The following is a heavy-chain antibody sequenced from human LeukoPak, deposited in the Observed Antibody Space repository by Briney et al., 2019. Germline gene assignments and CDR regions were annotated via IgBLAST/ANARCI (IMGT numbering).Heavy chain of an antibody. D-gene: IGHD3-10*01. Sequence: ASVKVSCKVSGYTLTELSMHWVRQAPGQGLEWMGGFDLEDGETIYAQKFQGRVTMTVDTSTDTAYMELSSLRSEDTAVYYCARGPSITMVRGGQWYYYMDVWGKGTTVTISS. CDR2: FDLEDGET. CDR3: ARGPSITMVRGGQWYYYMDV. V-gene: IGHV1-24*01. J-gene: IGHJ6*03. CDR1: GYTLTELS.